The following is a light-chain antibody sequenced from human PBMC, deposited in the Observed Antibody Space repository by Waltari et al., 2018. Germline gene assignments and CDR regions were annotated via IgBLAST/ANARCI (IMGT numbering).Light chain of an antibody. V-gene: IGLV2-14*01. CDR3: TSYTRSSTWV. CDR1: SSDVGFYNH. J-gene: IGLJ3*02. CDR2: KVT. Sequence: QSALTQPASVSGSPGQSVTISCTGSSSDVGFYNHVSWYQQHPGKVPQLMIYKVTNRPSGVSNRFSGSKAGDTASLTISGLQAEDEADYYCTSYTRSSTWVFGGGTKLTVL.